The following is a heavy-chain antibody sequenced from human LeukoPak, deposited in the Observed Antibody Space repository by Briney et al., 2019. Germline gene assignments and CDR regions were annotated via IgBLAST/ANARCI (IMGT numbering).Heavy chain of an antibody. J-gene: IGHJ3*02. CDR3: ARATSLDAFDI. V-gene: IGHV4-30-2*01. Sequence: SETLSLTCAVSGGSISSGGYSWSWIRQPPGKGLEWIGYIYHSGSTYYNPSLKSRVTISVDRFKNQFSLKLSSVTAADTAVYYCARATSLDAFDIWGQETMVTVSS. CDR1: GGSISSGGYS. CDR2: IYHSGST.